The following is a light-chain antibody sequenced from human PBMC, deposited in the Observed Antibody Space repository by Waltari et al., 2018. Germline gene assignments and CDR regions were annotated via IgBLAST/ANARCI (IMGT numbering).Light chain of an antibody. V-gene: IGLV2-11*01. J-gene: IGLJ3*02. CDR1: SSDVGGYNY. CDR3: CSYAGSYTDWV. CDR2: DVS. Sequence: QSALTQPRSVSGSPGQSVTISCTGTSSDVGGYNYVSWYQQHPGKAPKLMIYDVSKWPSGVPDRFSGSKSGKTASLTISGLQAEDEADYYCCSYAGSYTDWVFG.